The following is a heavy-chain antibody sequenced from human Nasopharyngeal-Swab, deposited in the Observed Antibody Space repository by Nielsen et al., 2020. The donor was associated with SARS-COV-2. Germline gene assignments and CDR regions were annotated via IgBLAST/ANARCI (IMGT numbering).Heavy chain of an antibody. CDR1: GGSFSGYY. CDR3: ARGEFGGVIVLDAFDI. J-gene: IGHJ3*02. CDR2: INHSGST. Sequence: SETLSLTCAVYGGSFSGYYWSWIRQPPGKGLEWIGEINHSGSTNYNPSLKSRVTISVDTSKNQFSLKLSSVTAADTAVYYCARGEFGGVIVLDAFDIWGQGTMVTVSS. D-gene: IGHD3-16*02. V-gene: IGHV4-34*01.